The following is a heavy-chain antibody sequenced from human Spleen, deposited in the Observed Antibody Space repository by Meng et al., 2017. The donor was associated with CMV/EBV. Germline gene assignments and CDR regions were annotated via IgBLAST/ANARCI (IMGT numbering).Heavy chain of an antibody. CDR1: RFTCSSHA. J-gene: IGHJ1*01. V-gene: IGHV3-30-3*01. D-gene: IGHD6-13*01. Sequence: RFTCSSHAMRGVRRARGEGLEWVTGISCDGSKKYCADAVKDRFTIARDNSKNPLYVQMNSLKAGDTAVNYCARDSGSWYREEYFQHWGQGTLVTVSS. CDR2: ISCDGSKK. CDR3: ARDSGSWYREEYFQH.